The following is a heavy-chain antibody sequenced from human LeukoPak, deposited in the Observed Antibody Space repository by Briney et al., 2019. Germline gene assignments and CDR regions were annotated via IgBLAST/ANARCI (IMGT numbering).Heavy chain of an antibody. CDR1: ADXLSSSRYY. CDR2: IYHGSA. CDR3: AREGGRQWLVSGALDS. J-gene: IGHJ5*01. V-gene: IGHV4-61*01. Sequence: SETLSLTCTVSADXLSSSRYYWTWLRQPPGKGLDWSGYIYHGSATYNPSLESRVTLSMDTSKHQYSLQMTSVTAADTAVYYCAREGGRQWLVSGALDSWGQGTLVTVSS. D-gene: IGHD6-19*01.